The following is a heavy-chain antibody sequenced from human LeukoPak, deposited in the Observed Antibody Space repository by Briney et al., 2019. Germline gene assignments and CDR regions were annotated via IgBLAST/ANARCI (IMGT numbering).Heavy chain of an antibody. J-gene: IGHJ4*02. CDR2: MNPDSGNT. D-gene: IGHD2-2*02. CDR3: ARGSFRGYCLDTSCYTISY. Sequence: ASVKVSCKASGYTFRSYDINWVRQATGQGLEWMGWMNPDSGNTGYAQNFQGRVTMTSNTSITTAYMELTSLRSEDTAVYYCARGSFRGYCLDTSCYTISYWGQGTLVTVSS. CDR1: GYTFRSYD. V-gene: IGHV1-8*01.